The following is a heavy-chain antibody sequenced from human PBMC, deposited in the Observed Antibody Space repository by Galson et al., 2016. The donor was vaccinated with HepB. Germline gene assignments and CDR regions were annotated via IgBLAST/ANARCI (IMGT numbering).Heavy chain of an antibody. V-gene: IGHV4-39*01. Sequence: ETLSLTCTVSGGSINSNNYYWGWIRQPPGKGPERIGTIYYSGSTYYNPSLKSRVTISVDTSKNQFSLKLTSVTAADTAVYYCVRQPGIAASPPHHWGQGTLVIVSS. CDR3: VRQPGIAASPPHH. CDR1: GGSINSNNYY. D-gene: IGHD6-13*01. CDR2: IYYSGST. J-gene: IGHJ5*02.